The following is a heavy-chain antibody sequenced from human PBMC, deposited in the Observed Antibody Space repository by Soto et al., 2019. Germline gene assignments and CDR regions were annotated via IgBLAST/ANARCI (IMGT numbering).Heavy chain of an antibody. D-gene: IGHD2-21*02. V-gene: IGHV4-61*01. J-gene: IGHJ3*02. Sequence: SETLSLTCTVSGGSVSSASYYWSWIRQPPGKGLEWIGYIYYSGSTNYNPSLKSRVTISVDTSKNQFSLKLSSVTAADTAVYYCARVSPPPYIVVVTAIRGWTFDIWGQGTMVTVS. CDR3: ARVSPPPYIVVVTAIRGWTFDI. CDR2: IYYSGST. CDR1: GGSVSSASYY.